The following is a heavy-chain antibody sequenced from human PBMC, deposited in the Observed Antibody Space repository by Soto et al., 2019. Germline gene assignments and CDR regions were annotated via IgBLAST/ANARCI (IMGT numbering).Heavy chain of an antibody. CDR3: AKERGSGACFDY. D-gene: IGHD6-19*01. V-gene: IGHV3-23*01. CDR2: ITSVRVGDT. J-gene: IGHJ4*02. CDR1: GFNSSSYA. Sequence: GGSLRLSCAASGFNSSSYAMSWVRQAPGKGLEWVSTITSVRVGDTYYAESVKGRFTISRDNSRNTLYLEMTSLRADDTAVYYCAKERGSGACFDYWGQGTLVTVSS.